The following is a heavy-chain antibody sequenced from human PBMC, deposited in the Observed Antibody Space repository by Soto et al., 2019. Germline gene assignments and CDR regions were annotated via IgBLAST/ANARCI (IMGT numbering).Heavy chain of an antibody. V-gene: IGHV4-31*03. Sequence: QVQLQESGPGLVKPSQTLSLTCTVSGGSISSGDYYWSWIRQHPGKGLEWIGYIYYSGSTYYNPPLNRRVTISVDTSKTQFSLKLSSVTAADTAVYYCARWWSGSRQGFDPWGQGTLVTVSS. CDR3: ARWWSGSRQGFDP. CDR1: GGSISSGDYY. J-gene: IGHJ5*02. CDR2: IYYSGST. D-gene: IGHD3-3*01.